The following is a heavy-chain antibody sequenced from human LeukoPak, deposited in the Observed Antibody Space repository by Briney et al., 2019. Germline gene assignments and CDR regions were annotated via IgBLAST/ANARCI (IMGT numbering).Heavy chain of an antibody. CDR2: IYYTGSS. CDR3: AREAKGTNYFYYYMDV. Sequence: SETLSLTCTVSGGSVSDYYWSWIRQSPGKGLEWIGYIYYTGSSSYNPSLRSQVTISADTSKNQFSLKLSSVTAADTAVYYCAREAKGTNYFYYYMDVWGKGTTVTVSS. CDR1: GGSVSDYY. V-gene: IGHV4-59*02. J-gene: IGHJ6*03. D-gene: IGHD2/OR15-2a*01.